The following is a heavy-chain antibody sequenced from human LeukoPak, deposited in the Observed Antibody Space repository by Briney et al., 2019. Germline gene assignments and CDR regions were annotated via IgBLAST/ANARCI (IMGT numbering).Heavy chain of an antibody. V-gene: IGHV3-48*01. CDR1: GFTFSSYS. J-gene: IGHJ6*03. CDR3: ARASSGLNYYYYYMDV. Sequence: PGGSLRLSCAASGFTFSSYSMNWVRQAPGKGLEWVSYISSSSSTIYYADSVKGRFTISRDNAKDPLYLQMNSLRAEDTAVYYCARASSGLNYYYYYMDVWGKGTTVTVSS. CDR2: ISSSSSTI. D-gene: IGHD6-19*01.